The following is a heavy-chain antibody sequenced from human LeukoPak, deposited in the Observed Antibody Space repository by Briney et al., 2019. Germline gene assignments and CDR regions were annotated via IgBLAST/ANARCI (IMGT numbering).Heavy chain of an antibody. CDR2: ISTGSSYI. CDR1: GFTFSTYY. Sequence: GGSLRLSCAASGFTFSTYYMSWVRQAPGKGLEWVSSISTGSSYIYYADAVKGRFTISRDNAKNSLYLQMNSLRAEDTAVYYCVRGKANYGSGSDVWGKGTPVTVSS. D-gene: IGHD3-10*01. V-gene: IGHV3-21*01. J-gene: IGHJ6*04. CDR3: VRGKANYGSGSDV.